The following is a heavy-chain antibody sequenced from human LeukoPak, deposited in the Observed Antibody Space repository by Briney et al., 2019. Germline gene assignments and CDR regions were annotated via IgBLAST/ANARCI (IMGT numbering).Heavy chain of an antibody. D-gene: IGHD3-22*01. CDR2: IYHSGST. Sequence: SSQTLSLTCTVSGGSISSGDYYWSWLRQPPGKGLEWIGYIYHSGSTYYNPSLKSRVTISVDRSKNQFSLKLSSVTAADTAVYYCARADNYYDSSGYYSLWFDPWGQGTLVTVSS. J-gene: IGHJ5*02. CDR3: ARADNYYDSSGYYSLWFDP. CDR1: GGSISSGDYY. V-gene: IGHV4-30-2*01.